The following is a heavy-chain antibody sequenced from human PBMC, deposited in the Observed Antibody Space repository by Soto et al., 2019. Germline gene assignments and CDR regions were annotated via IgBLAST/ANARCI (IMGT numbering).Heavy chain of an antibody. CDR3: ARDPASSMDV. J-gene: IGHJ6*01. CDR1: GYTFSSHG. Sequence: QVQLVESGGGVVQPGRSLRLSCAAAGYTFSSHGMHWVRQAPGKGLEWVAAIWYDGSKKCYADSVKGRFTVSRDDSKNTLYREMNSLRAEDTAVYYCARDPASSMDVWGQGATVTVSS. V-gene: IGHV3-33*01. CDR2: IWYDGSKK. D-gene: IGHD6-25*01.